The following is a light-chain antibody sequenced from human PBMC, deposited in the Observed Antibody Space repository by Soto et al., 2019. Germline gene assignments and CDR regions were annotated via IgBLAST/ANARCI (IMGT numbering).Light chain of an antibody. Sequence: QSVLTQPASVSASAGQSITISCIGTSSDVGADNYVSWYQQHPGKAPKLIIYDVNNRPSGVSNRFSGSKSGNSASLTISGLQAEDEADYYCRSYTSSPTPWLFGGGTKLTVL. J-gene: IGLJ2*01. CDR2: DVN. CDR1: SSDVGADNY. V-gene: IGLV2-14*03. CDR3: RSYTSSPTPWL.